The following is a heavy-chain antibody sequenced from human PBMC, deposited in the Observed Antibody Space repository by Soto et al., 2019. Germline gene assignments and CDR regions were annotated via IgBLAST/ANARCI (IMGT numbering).Heavy chain of an antibody. CDR2: IWYDGSNK. D-gene: IGHD5-18*01. CDR3: ARDPGYSYGFGVDYYYGMDV. Sequence: QVQLVESGGGVVQPGRSLRLSCVASGFTFSSYGMHWVRQAPGKGLEWVAVIWYDGSNKYYADSVKGRFTISRDNSKNTLYLQMNSLRAEDTAVYYCARDPGYSYGFGVDYYYGMDVWGQGTTVTVSS. CDR1: GFTFSSYG. V-gene: IGHV3-33*01. J-gene: IGHJ6*02.